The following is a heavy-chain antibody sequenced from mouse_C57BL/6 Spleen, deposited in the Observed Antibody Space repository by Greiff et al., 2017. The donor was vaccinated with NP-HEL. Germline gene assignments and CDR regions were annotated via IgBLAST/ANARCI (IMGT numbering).Heavy chain of an antibody. CDR2: IYPRSGNT. V-gene: IGHV1-81*01. CDR3: AYYGNSYWYFDV. J-gene: IGHJ1*03. D-gene: IGHD2-1*01. CDR1: GYTFTSYG. Sequence: QVQLQQSGAELARPGASVKLSCKASGYTFTSYGISWVKQRTGQGLEWIGEIYPRSGNTYYNEKFKGKATLTADKSSSTAYMELRSLTSEDSAVYFCAYYGNSYWYFDVWGTGTTVTVSS.